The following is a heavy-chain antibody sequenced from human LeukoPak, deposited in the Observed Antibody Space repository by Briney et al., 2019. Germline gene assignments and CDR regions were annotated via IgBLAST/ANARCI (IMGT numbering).Heavy chain of an antibody. Sequence: SQTLSLTCAISGDFVSTSSAAWNWIRQSPSRGLEWLGRTYYRSKWYNDFALSVKRRIIINPDTSKNQFSLQLNSVTPEDTAVYYCAREARVGGALQYWGQGVLVTVSA. CDR1: GDFVSTSSAA. J-gene: IGHJ4*02. CDR3: AREARVGGALQY. D-gene: IGHD1-26*01. V-gene: IGHV6-1*01. CDR2: TYYRSKWYN.